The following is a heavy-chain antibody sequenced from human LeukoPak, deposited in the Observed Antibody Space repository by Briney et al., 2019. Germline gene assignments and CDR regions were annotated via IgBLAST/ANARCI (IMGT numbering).Heavy chain of an antibody. D-gene: IGHD3-10*01. J-gene: IGHJ5*02. CDR1: GGSVNSGNYY. V-gene: IGHV4-61*01. CDR2: IYYSGST. Sequence: SETLSLTCTVSGGSVNSGNYYWSWIRQPPGKGLEWIGYIYYSGSTNYNPSLKSRVTISVDTSKNQFSLKLSSVTAADTAVYYCARGRVRFDPWGQGTLVTVST. CDR3: ARGRVRFDP.